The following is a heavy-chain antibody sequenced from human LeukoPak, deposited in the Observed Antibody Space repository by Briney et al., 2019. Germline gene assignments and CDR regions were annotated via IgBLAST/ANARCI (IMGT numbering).Heavy chain of an antibody. CDR3: AKRGVVIRVILVGFDKEAYYFDS. CDR1: GITLSNYG. D-gene: IGHD3-22*01. V-gene: IGHV3-23*01. CDR2: ISDSGGST. Sequence: GGSLRLSCAVSGITLSNYGMSWVRQAPGKGLEWVAGISDSGGSTNYADSVKGRFTISRDNPKNTLYLQMNSLRAEDTAVYFCAKRGVVIRVILVGFDKEAYYFDSWRQGALVTVSS. J-gene: IGHJ4*02.